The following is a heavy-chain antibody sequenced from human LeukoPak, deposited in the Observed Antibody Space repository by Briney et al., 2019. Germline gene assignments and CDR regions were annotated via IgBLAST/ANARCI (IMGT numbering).Heavy chain of an antibody. Sequence: GGSLRLSCAASGFRFSSQWMSWVRQAPGKGLEWVAIVNQGGTGKYYVDSVKGRFTISRDNAENSLYLQMNSLRAEDTAVYYCARAGLERCSGGSCYSVGRAFDIWGQGTMVTVSS. J-gene: IGHJ3*02. CDR1: GFRFSSQW. CDR2: VNQGGTGK. CDR3: ARAGLERCSGGSCYSVGRAFDI. V-gene: IGHV3-7*01. D-gene: IGHD2-15*01.